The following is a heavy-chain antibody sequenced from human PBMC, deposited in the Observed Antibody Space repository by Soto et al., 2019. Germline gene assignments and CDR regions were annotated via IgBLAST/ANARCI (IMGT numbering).Heavy chain of an antibody. CDR2: ISSSSSYI. CDR3: ARDDYGGNSELISFDY. J-gene: IGHJ4*02. Sequence: GGSLRLSCAASGFTFSSYSMNWVRQAPGKGLEWVSSISSSSSYISYADSVKGRFTISRDNAENSLYLQMNSLRAEDTAVYYCARDDYGGNSELISFDYWGQGTLVTVSS. CDR1: GFTFSSYS. V-gene: IGHV3-21*01. D-gene: IGHD4-17*01.